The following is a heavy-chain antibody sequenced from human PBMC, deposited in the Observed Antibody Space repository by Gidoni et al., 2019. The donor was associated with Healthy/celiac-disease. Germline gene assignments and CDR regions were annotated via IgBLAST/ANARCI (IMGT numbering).Heavy chain of an antibody. D-gene: IGHD2-2*01. CDR2: MSSSSSTI. J-gene: IGHJ4*02. CDR1: GFTFSRYS. Sequence: EVQLVESGGGLVQPGGSLRLSCAASGFTFSRYSMNWVRQAPGKGLEWVSYMSSSSSTIYYADSVKDRFTISRDNAKNSLYLQMNSLRAEDTAVYYCASPGRYCSSTSCYLDYWGQGTLVTVSS. CDR3: ASPGRYCSSTSCYLDY. V-gene: IGHV3-48*01.